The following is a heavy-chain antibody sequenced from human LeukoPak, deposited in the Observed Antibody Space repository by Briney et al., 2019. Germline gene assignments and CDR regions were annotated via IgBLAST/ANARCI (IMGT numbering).Heavy chain of an antibody. CDR2: IKSYGYI. D-gene: IGHD2/OR15-2a*01. V-gene: IGHV3-69-1*01. Sequence: GGSLRLFCDPSGFTSFNFPINWVRKAPGKGLGGVSNIKSYGYITYADTVKGRFTISRDGAKTSVYLQMNSLRDEDTAMYFCARDNIWAFDIWGQGTMVTVSS. CDR1: GFTSFNFP. CDR3: ARDNIWAFDI. J-gene: IGHJ3*02.